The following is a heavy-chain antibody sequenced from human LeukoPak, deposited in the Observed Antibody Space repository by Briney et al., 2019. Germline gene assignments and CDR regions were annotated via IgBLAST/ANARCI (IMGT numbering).Heavy chain of an antibody. J-gene: IGHJ3*02. CDR1: GFTFSSYS. Sequence: PGGSLRLSCAASGFTFSSYSMNWVRQAPGKGLEWVSSISSSSSYIYYADSVKGRFTISRDNSKNTLYLQMNSLRAEDTAVYYCARSDCSSTNCYDAFDIWGQGTMVTVSS. CDR2: ISSSSSYI. D-gene: IGHD2-2*01. V-gene: IGHV3-21*01. CDR3: ARSDCSSTNCYDAFDI.